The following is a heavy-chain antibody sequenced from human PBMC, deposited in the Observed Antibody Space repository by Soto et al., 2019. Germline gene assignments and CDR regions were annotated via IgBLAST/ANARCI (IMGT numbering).Heavy chain of an antibody. CDR2: INSDGSST. CDR3: ARTVAGTRYYGMDV. V-gene: IGHV3-74*02. CDR1: GFTFSSYW. D-gene: IGHD6-19*01. Sequence: EVQLVESGGGLVQPGGSLRLSCAASGFTFSSYWMHWVRQAPGKGLVWVSRINSDGSSTSYADSVKGRFTISRDNAKNTLYLQMNRLRAENTAVYYCARTVAGTRYYGMDVWGQGTTVTVSS. J-gene: IGHJ6*02.